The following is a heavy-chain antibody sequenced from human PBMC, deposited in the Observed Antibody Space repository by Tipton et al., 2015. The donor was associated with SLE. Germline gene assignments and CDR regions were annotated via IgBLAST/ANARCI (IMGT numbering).Heavy chain of an antibody. Sequence: LRLSCTVSGGSTSSGSYYWSWIRQPAGKGLEWIGRIYTSGSTNYNPSLKSRVTISVDTSKNQFSLKLSSVTAADTAVYYCAREGLVVAATQGYFQHWGQGTLVTVSS. CDR2: IYTSGST. D-gene: IGHD2-15*01. CDR1: GGSTSSGSYY. CDR3: AREGLVVAATQGYFQH. J-gene: IGHJ1*01. V-gene: IGHV4-61*02.